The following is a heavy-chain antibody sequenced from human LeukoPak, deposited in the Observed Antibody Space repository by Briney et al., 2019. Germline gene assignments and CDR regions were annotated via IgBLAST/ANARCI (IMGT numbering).Heavy chain of an antibody. D-gene: IGHD6-19*01. V-gene: IGHV4-34*01. CDR2: INHSGST. CDR1: GGSFSGYY. CDR3: ARAYSSGLHNRHFQH. Sequence: PSETLSLTCAVYGGSFSGYYWSWIRQPPGKGPEWIGEINHSGSTNYNPSLKSRVTISVDTSKNQFSLKLSSVTAADTAVYYCARAYSSGLHNRHFQHWGQGTLVTVSS. J-gene: IGHJ1*01.